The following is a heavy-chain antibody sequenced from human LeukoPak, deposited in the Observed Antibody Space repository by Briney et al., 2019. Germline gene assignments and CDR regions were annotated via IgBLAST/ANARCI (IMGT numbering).Heavy chain of an antibody. CDR2: IKQDGSEK. CDR1: GFTFSSYW. CDR3: AKTAGRGVPGLGYYYMDV. Sequence: PGGSLRLSCAASGFTFSSYWMSWVRQAPGKGLEWVANIKQDGSEKYYVDSVKGRFTISRDNAKNSLYLQMNSLRAEDTAVYYCAKTAGRGVPGLGYYYMDVWGKGTTVTVSS. D-gene: IGHD2-21*01. V-gene: IGHV3-7*01. J-gene: IGHJ6*03.